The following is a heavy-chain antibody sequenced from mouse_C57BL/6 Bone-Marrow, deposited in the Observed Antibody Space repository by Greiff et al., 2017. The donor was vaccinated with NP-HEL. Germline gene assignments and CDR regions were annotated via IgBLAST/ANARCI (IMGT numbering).Heavy chain of an antibody. Sequence: QVQLQQSGAELVRPGSSVKLSCKASGYTFTSYWMHWVKQRPIQGLEWIGNIDPSDSETHYNQKFKDKATLTVDKSSSTAYMQLSSLTSEDSAVYYCARRSSGPWGFDYWGQGTTLTVSS. CDR1: GYTFTSYW. CDR3: ARRSSGPWGFDY. V-gene: IGHV1-52*01. D-gene: IGHD3-2*02. J-gene: IGHJ2*01. CDR2: IDPSDSET.